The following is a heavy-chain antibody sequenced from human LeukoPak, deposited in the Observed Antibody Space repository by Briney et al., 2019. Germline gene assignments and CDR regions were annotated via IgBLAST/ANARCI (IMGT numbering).Heavy chain of an antibody. Sequence: SVKVSCKASGGTFSSYSISWVRQAPGQGLEWMGVIIPIFGTANYAQKFQGRVTITADESTSTAYMELSSLRSEDTAVYYCARSTTELLPLYYYYYMDVWGKGTTVTVSS. CDR3: ARSTTELLPLYYYYYMDV. J-gene: IGHJ6*03. CDR2: IIPIFGTA. D-gene: IGHD1-26*01. CDR1: GGTFSSYS. V-gene: IGHV1-69*13.